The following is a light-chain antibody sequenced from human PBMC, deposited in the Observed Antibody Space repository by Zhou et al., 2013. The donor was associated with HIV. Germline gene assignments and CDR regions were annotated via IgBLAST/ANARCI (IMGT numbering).Light chain of an antibody. CDR3: QQYHSFPRT. CDR1: QSISSW. Sequence: DIQMTQSPSTLSASVGDRVTITCRASQSISSWLAWYQQKPGKAPKLLIYKASSLESGVPSRFSGSASGTEFTLTISSLQADDFATYYCQQYHSFPRTFGQGTKVEV. J-gene: IGKJ1*01. V-gene: IGKV1-5*03. CDR2: KAS.